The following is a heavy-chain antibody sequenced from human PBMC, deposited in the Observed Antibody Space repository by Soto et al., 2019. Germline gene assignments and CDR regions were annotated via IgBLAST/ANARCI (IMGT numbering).Heavy chain of an antibody. CDR2: ISGSGGST. CDR3: AKDYHYDFWSGYSFDP. D-gene: IGHD3-3*01. J-gene: IGHJ5*02. CDR1: GFTFSSYA. V-gene: IGHV3-23*01. Sequence: GGSLRLSCAASGFTFSSYAMSWVRQAPGKGLEWVSAISGSGGSTYYADSVKGRFTISRDNSKNTLYLQMNSLRAEDTAVYYCAKDYHYDFWSGYSFDPWGQGTLVTVSS.